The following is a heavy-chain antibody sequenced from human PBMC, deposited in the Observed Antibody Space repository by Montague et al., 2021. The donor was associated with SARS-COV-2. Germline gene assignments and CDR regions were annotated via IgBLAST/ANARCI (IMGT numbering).Heavy chain of an antibody. V-gene: IGHV4-61*02. CDR3: ARDIAVAGLLDY. D-gene: IGHD6-19*01. Sequence: TLSLTCTVSGGSISSGSYYWSWIRQPAGKGLEWIGRISISGSTNYNPSLKSRVTMSVDTSKNQFSLKLSSVTAADTAVYYCARDIAVAGLLDYWGQGTLVTVSS. CDR2: ISISGST. CDR1: GGSISSGSYY. J-gene: IGHJ4*02.